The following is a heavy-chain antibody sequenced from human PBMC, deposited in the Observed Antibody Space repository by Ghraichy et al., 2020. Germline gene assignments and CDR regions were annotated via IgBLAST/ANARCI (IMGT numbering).Heavy chain of an antibody. CDR2: ISPRSNYI. J-gene: IGHJ4*02. V-gene: IGHV3-21*01. D-gene: IGHD3-16*01. CDR3: ARNWDYDSVWGSGSDY. Sequence: GSLRLSCAASGFTFSSYSMSWVRQAPGQGLEWVSSISPRSNYIYYADSVRGRLTISRDNAKNSLLLQMNSLRAEDTAVYYCARNWDYDSVWGSGSDYWGQGTRVTVSS. CDR1: GFTFSSYS.